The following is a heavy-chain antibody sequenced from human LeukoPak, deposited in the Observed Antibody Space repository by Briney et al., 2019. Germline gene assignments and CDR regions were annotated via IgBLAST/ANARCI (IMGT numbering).Heavy chain of an antibody. V-gene: IGHV3-30-3*01. CDR2: ISYDGSNK. Sequence: GGSLRLSCAASGFTFSSYAMHWVRKAPGKGLEWVAVISYDGSNKYYADSVKGRFTISRDNSKNTLYLQMNSLRAEDTAVYYCARDPCANSCFDYWGQGTLVTVSS. CDR3: ARDPCANSCFDY. CDR1: GFTFSSYA. J-gene: IGHJ4*02. D-gene: IGHD2-8*01.